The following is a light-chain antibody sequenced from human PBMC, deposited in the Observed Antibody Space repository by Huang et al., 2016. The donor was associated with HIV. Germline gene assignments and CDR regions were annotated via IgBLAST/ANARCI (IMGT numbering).Light chain of an antibody. Sequence: EILMTQSPATLSLSPGQRATLSCGASQSVTNNLAWYQQKPGQTPRLLIYCASTRATGIPARFSGSGSGTEFALNSSSLQSEESEVYYCKQYGNWPYTFGQGAKLEI. CDR3: KQYGNWPYT. V-gene: IGKV3-15*01. CDR2: CAS. J-gene: IGKJ2*01. CDR1: QSVTNN.